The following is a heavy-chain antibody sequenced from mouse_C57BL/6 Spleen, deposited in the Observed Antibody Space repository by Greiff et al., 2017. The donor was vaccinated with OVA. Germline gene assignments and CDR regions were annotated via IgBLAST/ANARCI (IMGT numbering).Heavy chain of an antibody. D-gene: IGHD2-13*01. CDR1: GYAFSSSW. CDR2: IYPGGGDT. V-gene: IGHV1-82*01. CDR3: AGGGNDYNGFDY. Sequence: QVQLQQSGPELARPGASVKISCKASGYAFSSSWMNWVKQRPGQGLEWIGRIYPGGGDTNYNEKFKGKATLTADKSSSTAYMQLSSLTSEDSAVYFYAGGGNDYNGFDYWGQGTTLTVSS. J-gene: IGHJ2*01.